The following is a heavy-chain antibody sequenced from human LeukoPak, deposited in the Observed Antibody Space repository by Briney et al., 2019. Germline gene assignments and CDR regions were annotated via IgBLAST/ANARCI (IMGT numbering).Heavy chain of an antibody. V-gene: IGHV4-34*01. D-gene: IGHD3-3*01. J-gene: IGHJ4*02. CDR3: ARGYDRPQRYFDY. CDR2: INHSGST. Sequence: SETLSLTCAVYGGSFSGYYWSWIRQPPGKGLEWIGEINHSGSTNYNPSLKSRVTISVDPSKNQFSLKLSSVTAADTAVYYCARGYDRPQRYFDYWGQGTLVTVSS. CDR1: GGSFSGYY.